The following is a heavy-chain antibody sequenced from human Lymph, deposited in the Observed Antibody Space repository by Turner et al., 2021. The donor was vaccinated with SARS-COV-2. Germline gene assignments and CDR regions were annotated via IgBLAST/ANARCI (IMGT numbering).Heavy chain of an antibody. CDR3: ARGRLDPYSGSYYSWFDP. CDR1: GGTFSSYA. Sequence: QVQLVQSGAEVKKPGSSVKVSCKASGGTFSSYAISWVRQAPGQGLEWMGRIIPILGIANYAQKFQGRVTITADKSTSTAYMELSSLRSEDTAVYYCARGRLDPYSGSYYSWFDPWGQGTLVTVSS. J-gene: IGHJ5*02. CDR2: IIPILGIA. D-gene: IGHD1-26*01. V-gene: IGHV1-69*04.